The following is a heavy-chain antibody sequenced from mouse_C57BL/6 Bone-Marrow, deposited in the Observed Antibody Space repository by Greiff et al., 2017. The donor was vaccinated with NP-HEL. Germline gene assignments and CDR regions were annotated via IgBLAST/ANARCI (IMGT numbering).Heavy chain of an antibody. D-gene: IGHD1-1*01. CDR3: NTGASSPYAMDY. V-gene: IGHV14-4*01. J-gene: IGHJ4*01. Sequence: VQLKQSGAELVRPGASVKLSCTVSGFNFNDDYMHWVKQRPEQGLEWIGWIDPENGGTEYASKFQGKATLTAHTASNTAYLQLSSLPSEDTAVYYVNTGASSPYAMDYGGQGTSVTVSA. CDR2: IDPENGGT. CDR1: GFNFNDDY.